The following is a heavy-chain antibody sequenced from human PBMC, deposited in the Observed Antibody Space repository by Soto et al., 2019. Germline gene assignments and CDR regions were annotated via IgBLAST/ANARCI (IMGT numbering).Heavy chain of an antibody. CDR1: GFTFSSYW. CDR2: INSDGSST. J-gene: IGHJ4*02. CDR3: ARPDRG. D-gene: IGHD3-10*01. Sequence: EVQLVESGGGLVQPGGSLRLSCAASGFTFSSYWMHWVRQAPGKGLVWVSRINSDGSSTSYADSVKGRFTISRDNAKNXXXXXMNXXRAEDTAVYYCARPDRGWGQGTLVTVSS. V-gene: IGHV3-74*01.